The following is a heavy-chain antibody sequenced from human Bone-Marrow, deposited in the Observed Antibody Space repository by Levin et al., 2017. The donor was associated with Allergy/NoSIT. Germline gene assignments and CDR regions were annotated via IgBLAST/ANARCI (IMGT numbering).Heavy chain of an antibody. CDR1: GGSISSSNW. CDR3: AVCYYYGSGSYWLDP. CDR2: IYHSGST. V-gene: IGHV4-4*02. J-gene: IGHJ5*02. Sequence: SETLSLTCAVSGGSISSSNWWSWVRQPPGKGLEWIGEIYHSGSTNYNPSLKSRVTISVDKSKNQFSLKLSSVTAADTAVYYCAVCYYYGSGSYWLDPWGQGTLVTVSS. D-gene: IGHD3-10*01.